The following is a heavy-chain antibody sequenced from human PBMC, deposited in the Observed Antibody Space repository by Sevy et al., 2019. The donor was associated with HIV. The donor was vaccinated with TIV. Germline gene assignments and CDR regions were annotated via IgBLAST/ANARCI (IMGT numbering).Heavy chain of an antibody. J-gene: IGHJ3*01. Sequence: GGSLRLSCAATGFTFSRSGMHWVRQAPGKGLEWMSFTRYDGTTKNYADSVKGRFTISRDNSKNRLYLQMNSLRADDTAVYYCAKMGATTVTTSDAFDLWGQGTMVTVSS. V-gene: IGHV3-30*02. CDR2: TRYDGTTK. CDR3: AKMGATTVTTSDAFDL. D-gene: IGHD4-17*01. CDR1: GFTFSRSG.